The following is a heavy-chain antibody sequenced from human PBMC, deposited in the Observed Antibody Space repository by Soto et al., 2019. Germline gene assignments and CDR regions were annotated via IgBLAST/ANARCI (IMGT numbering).Heavy chain of an antibody. CDR2: IYYSGST. V-gene: IGHV4-30-4*01. CDR1: GGSISSGDYY. J-gene: IGHJ5*02. CDR3: ARERPDGSRLDP. D-gene: IGHD6-13*01. Sequence: QVQLQESGPGLVKPSQTLSLTCTVSGGSISSGDYYWSWIRQPPGKGLEWIGYIYYSGSTYYNPSLNGRVTISVEPSRTQFSLKLSSVTAADTAVYYCARERPDGSRLDPWGQGTLVTVSS.